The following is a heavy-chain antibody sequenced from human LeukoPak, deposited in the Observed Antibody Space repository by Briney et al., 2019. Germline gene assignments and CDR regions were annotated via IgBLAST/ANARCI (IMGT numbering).Heavy chain of an antibody. CDR2: IFDTRTT. J-gene: IGHJ4*02. Sequence: PSETLSLTCTVSGASFSSHHWGWIRQPPGKELEWIAYIFDTRTTKDNPSLNSRVTLSADTSKNQFSLRLTSVTAADTAVYYCATIKRGNIFGYFDFWGQGILVTVSS. D-gene: IGHD5-18*01. CDR3: ATIKRGNIFGYFDF. CDR1: GASFSSHH. V-gene: IGHV4-59*11.